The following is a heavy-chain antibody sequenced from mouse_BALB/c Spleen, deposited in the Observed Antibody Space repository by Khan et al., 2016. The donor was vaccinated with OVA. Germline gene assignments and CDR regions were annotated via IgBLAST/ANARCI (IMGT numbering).Heavy chain of an antibody. Sequence: EVKLLESGPDLVKPSQSLSLTCTVTGYSITSGYNWHWIRQFPGNKLEWMGYIHYSGRTNYNPSLKSRISITRDTSKNQFFLQLNSVTSEDTATYYCAGGSPTYWGQGTLVTVSA. CDR3: AGGSPTY. J-gene: IGHJ3*01. CDR2: IHYSGRT. V-gene: IGHV3-1*02. CDR1: GYSITSGYN.